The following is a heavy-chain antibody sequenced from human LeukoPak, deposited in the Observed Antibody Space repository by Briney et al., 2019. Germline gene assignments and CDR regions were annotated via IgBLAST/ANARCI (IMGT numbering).Heavy chain of an antibody. J-gene: IGHJ4*02. CDR3: AKDHRITMVRGVPLGGTFDY. Sequence: ASVKVSCKASGYTFTSYDINWVRQATGRGLEWMGWMNPNSGNTGYAQKFQGRVTITRNTSISTAYMELSSLRSEDTAVYYCAKDHRITMVRGVPLGGTFDYWGQGTLVTVSS. D-gene: IGHD3-10*01. CDR2: MNPNSGNT. V-gene: IGHV1-8*03. CDR1: GYTFTSYD.